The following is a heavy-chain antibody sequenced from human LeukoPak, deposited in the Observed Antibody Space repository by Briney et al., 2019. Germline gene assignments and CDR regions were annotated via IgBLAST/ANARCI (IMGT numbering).Heavy chain of an antibody. D-gene: IGHD3-10*01. Sequence: SETLSLTCAVSGGSISSGGYSWSWIRQPPGKGLEWIGYIYHSGSTYYNPSLKSRVTISVDRSKNQFSLKLSSVTAADTAVYYCARARGSGSYYNRDAFDIWGQGTMVTVSS. CDR3: ARARGSGSYYNRDAFDI. J-gene: IGHJ3*02. CDR1: GGSISSGGYS. CDR2: IYHSGST. V-gene: IGHV4-30-2*01.